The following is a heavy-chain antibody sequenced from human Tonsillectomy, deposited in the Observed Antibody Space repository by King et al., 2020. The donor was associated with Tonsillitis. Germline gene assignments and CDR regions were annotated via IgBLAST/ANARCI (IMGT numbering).Heavy chain of an antibody. Sequence: QLVQSGAEVKKPGSSVKVSCKASGGAFSKYAISWVRQAPGQRLEWMGGIIPPFGTAEYALRFQGRVTITADDSTSTAYMELSSLRSEDSAVYYCARAHSSGYWAYNYYMDVWGKGTTVTVSS. D-gene: IGHD3-22*01. V-gene: IGHV1-69*01. CDR1: GGAFSKYA. CDR3: ARAHSSGYWAYNYYMDV. J-gene: IGHJ6*03. CDR2: IIPPFGTA.